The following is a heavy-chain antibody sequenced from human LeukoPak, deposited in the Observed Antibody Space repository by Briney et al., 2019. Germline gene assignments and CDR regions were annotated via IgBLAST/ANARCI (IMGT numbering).Heavy chain of an antibody. J-gene: IGHJ4*02. V-gene: IGHV1-18*01. CDR3: ARDYYYDSSGYYPGGDY. Sequence: GASVKVSCKASGYTFTSYDINWVRQAPGQGLEWMGWISAYNGNTNYAQKLQGRVTMTTDTSTSTAYMELRSLRSDDTAVYYCARDYYYDSSGYYPGGDYWGQGTLVTVSS. D-gene: IGHD3-22*01. CDR1: GYTFTSYD. CDR2: ISAYNGNT.